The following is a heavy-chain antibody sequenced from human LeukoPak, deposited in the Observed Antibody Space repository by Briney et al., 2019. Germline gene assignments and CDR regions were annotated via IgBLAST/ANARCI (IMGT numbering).Heavy chain of an antibody. CDR3: ARASTRSGTTYYFDY. D-gene: IGHD3-10*01. CDR1: GFTFKYW. Sequence: GGSLRLSCVASGFTFKYWVSWVRQAPGKGLEWVANTNQDESEKYYVDSVKGRFTVSRDNAKNSLFLQMNSLSAEDTAVYYCARASTRSGTTYYFDYWGQGTLVTVSS. V-gene: IGHV3-7*01. J-gene: IGHJ4*02. CDR2: TNQDESEK.